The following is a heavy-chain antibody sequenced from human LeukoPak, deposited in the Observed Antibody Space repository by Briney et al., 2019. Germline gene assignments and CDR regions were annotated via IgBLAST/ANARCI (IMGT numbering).Heavy chain of an antibody. V-gene: IGHV1-69*05. Sequence: SVKVSCKASGGTFSSYAISWVRQAPGQGLEWMGGIIPIFGTANYAQKFQGRVTITTDESTSTAYTELSSLRSEDTAVYYCARTAGGSGWYPNYYYYYMDVWGKGTTVTVSS. CDR2: IIPIFGTA. CDR1: GGTFSSYA. J-gene: IGHJ6*03. CDR3: ARTAGGSGWYPNYYYYYMDV. D-gene: IGHD6-19*01.